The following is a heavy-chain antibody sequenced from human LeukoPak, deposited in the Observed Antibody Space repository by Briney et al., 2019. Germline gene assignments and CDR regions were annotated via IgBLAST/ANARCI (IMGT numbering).Heavy chain of an antibody. CDR3: ARRDSDFWSGYPRGYYFDY. CDR2: IYTSGST. Sequence: PSETLSLTCTVSGGSISSGSYYWSWIRQPAGKGLEWIGRIYTSGSTNYNPSLKSRVTISVDTSKNQFSLKLSSVTAADTAVYYCARRDSDFWSGYPRGYYFDYWGQGTLVTVSS. V-gene: IGHV4-61*02. D-gene: IGHD3-3*01. J-gene: IGHJ4*02. CDR1: GGSISSGSYY.